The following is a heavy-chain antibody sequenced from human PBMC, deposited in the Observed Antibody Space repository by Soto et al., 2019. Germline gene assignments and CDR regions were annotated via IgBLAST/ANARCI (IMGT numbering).Heavy chain of an antibody. Sequence: LRLSCAASGFTFSSYGMHWVRQSPGKGLEWVAVISYDGSNKYYADSVKGRFTISRDNSKNTLYLQMNSLRAEDTAVYYCAKDYGDSYYYYYGMDVWGQGTTVTVSS. CDR1: GFTFSSYG. J-gene: IGHJ6*02. V-gene: IGHV3-30*18. CDR2: ISYDGSNK. CDR3: AKDYGDSYYYYYGMDV. D-gene: IGHD4-17*01.